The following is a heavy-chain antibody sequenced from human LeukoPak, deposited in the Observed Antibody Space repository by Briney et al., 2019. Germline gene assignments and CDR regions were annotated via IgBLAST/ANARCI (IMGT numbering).Heavy chain of an antibody. D-gene: IGHD6-19*01. J-gene: IGHJ4*02. CDR2: ISSSGSTI. CDR3: AREGIAVAGSYYFDY. Sequence: GGSLRLSCAASGFTFSDYYMSWIRQAPGKRLEWVSYISSSGSTIYYADSVKGRFTISRDNAKNSLYLQMNSLRAEDTAVYYCAREGIAVAGSYYFDYWGQGTLVTVSS. CDR1: GFTFSDYY. V-gene: IGHV3-11*01.